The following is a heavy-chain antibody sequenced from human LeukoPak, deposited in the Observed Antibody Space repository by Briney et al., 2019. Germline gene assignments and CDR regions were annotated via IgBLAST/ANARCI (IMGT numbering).Heavy chain of an antibody. CDR2: IYYSGST. CDR3: ARAPGSGSEWFDP. V-gene: IGHV4-31*03. CDR1: GGSISSGGYS. J-gene: IGHJ5*02. Sequence: SQTLSLTCTVSGGSISSGGYSWSWIRQHPGKGLEWIGYIYYSGSTYYNPSLKSRVTISVDTSKNQFSLKLSSVTAADTAVYYCARAPGSGSEWFDPWGQGTLVTVSS. D-gene: IGHD3-10*01.